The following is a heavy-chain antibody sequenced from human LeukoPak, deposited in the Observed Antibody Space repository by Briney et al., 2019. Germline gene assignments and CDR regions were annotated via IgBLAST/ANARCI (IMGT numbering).Heavy chain of an antibody. CDR1: GGSISSYY. J-gene: IGHJ3*02. CDR3: ARDHCSSTSCYTDAFDI. V-gene: IGHV4-59*12. CDR2: IYYSGST. Sequence: SETLSLTCTVSGGSISSYYWSWIRQPPGKGLEWIGYIYYSGSTNYNPSLKSRVTMSVDTSKNQFSLKLSSVTAADTAVYYCARDHCSSTSCYTDAFDIWGQGTMVTVSS. D-gene: IGHD2-2*02.